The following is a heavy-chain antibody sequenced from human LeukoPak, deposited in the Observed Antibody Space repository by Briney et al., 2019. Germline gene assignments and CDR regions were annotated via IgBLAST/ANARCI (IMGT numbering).Heavy chain of an antibody. Sequence: GGSLRLSCAASGFTFSTYAMTWVRRAPGRGLEWVSTISGSGGGTWYTDSVKGRFTISRDNAKNSLYLEMNSLRAEDTAVYYCARDSPTSTRYNWFDPWGQGTLVTVSS. CDR3: ARDSPTSTRYNWFDP. CDR2: ISGSGGGT. CDR1: GFTFSTYA. V-gene: IGHV3-23*01. D-gene: IGHD5/OR15-5a*01. J-gene: IGHJ5*02.